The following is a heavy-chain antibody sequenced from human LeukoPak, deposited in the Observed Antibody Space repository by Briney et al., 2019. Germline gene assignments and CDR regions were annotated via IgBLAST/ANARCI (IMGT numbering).Heavy chain of an antibody. CDR3: ARDRSYDSSGYPFDF. CDR1: GLTVSDNY. CDR2: IYAGGST. V-gene: IGHV3-66*02. J-gene: IGHJ4*02. Sequence: GGSLRLSCAASGLTVSDNYMTWVRQAPGKGLEWVSVIYAGGSTFYADSVKGRFTISGDNSKNTVSLQMNSLRAEDTAVYYCARDRSYDSSGYPFDFWGQGTLVTVSS. D-gene: IGHD3-22*01.